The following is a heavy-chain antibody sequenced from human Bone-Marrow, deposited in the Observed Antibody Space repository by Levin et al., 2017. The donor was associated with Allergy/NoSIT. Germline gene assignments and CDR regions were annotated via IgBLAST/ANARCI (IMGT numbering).Heavy chain of an antibody. CDR1: GFIVSNNY. CDR2: IYSGGST. CDR3: ARGGGFCTGGSCYKPYYYYSMDV. J-gene: IGHJ6*02. Sequence: GESLKISCAASGFIVSNNYMNWVRQAPGKGLEWVSVIYSGGSTYYADSVRGRFTISRDSSKNTLFLQMNSLRVEDTAEYYCARGGGFCTGGSCYKPYYYYSMDVWGQGTTVTVSS. V-gene: IGHV3-53*01. D-gene: IGHD2-15*01.